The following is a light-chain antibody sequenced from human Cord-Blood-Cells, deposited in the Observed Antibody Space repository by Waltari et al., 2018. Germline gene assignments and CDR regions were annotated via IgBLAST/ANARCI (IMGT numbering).Light chain of an antibody. CDR1: SSNIGSNY. CDR3: AAWDDSLSGWV. J-gene: IGLJ3*02. Sequence: QSVLTQPPSASGTPGQRVTIPCSGSSSNIGSNYVYWYQQLPGTAPKLLSYRNNQRPSVVPDRFSGSKSGTSASLAISGLRSEDEADYYCAAWDDSLSGWVFGGGTKLTVL. CDR2: RNN. V-gene: IGLV1-47*01.